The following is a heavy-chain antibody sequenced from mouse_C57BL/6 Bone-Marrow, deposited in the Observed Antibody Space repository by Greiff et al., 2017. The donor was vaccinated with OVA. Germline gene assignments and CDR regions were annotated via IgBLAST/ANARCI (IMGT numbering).Heavy chain of an antibody. J-gene: IGHJ3*01. D-gene: IGHD3-2*02. V-gene: IGHV5-17*01. CDR1: GFTFSDYG. Sequence: EVKLMESGGGLVKPGGSLKLSCAASGFTFSDYGMHWVRQAPEKGLEWVAYISSGSSTIYYADTVKGRFTISRDNAKNTLFLQMTSLRSEDTAMYYCASSSGPFAYWGQGTLVTVSA. CDR3: ASSSGPFAY. CDR2: ISSGSSTI.